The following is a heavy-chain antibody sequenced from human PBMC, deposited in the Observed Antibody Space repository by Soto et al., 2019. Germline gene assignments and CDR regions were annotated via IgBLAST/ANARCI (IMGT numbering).Heavy chain of an antibody. Sequence: ASVKVSCKASGYIFTAHSMHWVRQAPGQGLEWVGWFNPNSGDTIYAQKFQGRVTLTRDTSISTAYMELYSLRSDDTAVYYCTREASAVISLDFWGQGTLVPVSS. CDR2: FNPNSGDT. CDR1: GYIFTAHS. D-gene: IGHD6-19*01. V-gene: IGHV1-2*02. CDR3: TREASAVISLDF. J-gene: IGHJ4*02.